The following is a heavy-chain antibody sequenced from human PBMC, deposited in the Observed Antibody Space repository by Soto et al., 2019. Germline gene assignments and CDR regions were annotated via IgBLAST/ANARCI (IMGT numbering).Heavy chain of an antibody. CDR3: AGTTSHQWYYMDV. Sequence: SQTLSLTCAISGDSVSSNSAAWNWIRLSPSRGLEWLARTYYRSRWYNDYAVSVRSRITVNPDTSKNQFSLQLTSVTPEDTAVYYCAGTTSHQWYYMDVWGKGTKVPGSS. J-gene: IGHJ6*03. V-gene: IGHV6-1*01. CDR2: TYYRSRWYN. D-gene: IGHD1-7*01. CDR1: GDSVSSNSAA.